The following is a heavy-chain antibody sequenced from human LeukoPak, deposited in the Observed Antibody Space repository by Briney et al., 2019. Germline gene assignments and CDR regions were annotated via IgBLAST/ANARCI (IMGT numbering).Heavy chain of an antibody. CDR1: GYTLSEVS. CDR2: INPNSGGT. V-gene: IGHV1-2*02. J-gene: IGHJ4*02. CDR3: AREDYGDRRYSN. D-gene: IGHD4-17*01. Sequence: ASVKVSCKVPGYTLSEVSMHWVRQAPGKGLEWMGWINPNSGGTNYAQKFQGRVTMTRDTSISTAYMELSRLRSDDTAVYYCAREDYGDRRYSNWGQGALVTVSS.